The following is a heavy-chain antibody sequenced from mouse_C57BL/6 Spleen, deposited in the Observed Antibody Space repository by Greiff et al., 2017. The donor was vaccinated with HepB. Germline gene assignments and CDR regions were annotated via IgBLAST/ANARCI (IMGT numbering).Heavy chain of an antibody. Sequence: VKLVESGAELVKPGASVKLSCKASGYTFTEYTIHWVKQRSGQGLEWIGWFYPGSGSIKYNEKFKDKATLTADKSSSTVYMELSRLTSEDSAVYFCARHGKGYYYGSSYFDYWGQGTTLTVSS. D-gene: IGHD1-1*01. CDR2: FYPGSGSI. CDR3: ARHGKGYYYGSSYFDY. V-gene: IGHV1-62-2*01. J-gene: IGHJ2*01. CDR1: GYTFTEYT.